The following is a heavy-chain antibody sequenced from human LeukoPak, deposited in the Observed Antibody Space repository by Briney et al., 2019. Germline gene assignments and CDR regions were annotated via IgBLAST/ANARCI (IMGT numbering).Heavy chain of an antibody. CDR2: MNPNSGNT. D-gene: IGHD6-19*01. CDR1: GYTFTIYD. V-gene: IGHV1-8*03. CDR3: ARGRQQWLVRGSWFDP. J-gene: IGHJ5*02. Sequence: GASVTVSCTASGYTFTIYDINWVRQATGQGLEWMGWMNPNSGNTGYAQKFQGRVTITRNTSISTAYMELSSLRSEDTAVYYCARGRQQWLVRGSWFDPRGQGTLVTVSS.